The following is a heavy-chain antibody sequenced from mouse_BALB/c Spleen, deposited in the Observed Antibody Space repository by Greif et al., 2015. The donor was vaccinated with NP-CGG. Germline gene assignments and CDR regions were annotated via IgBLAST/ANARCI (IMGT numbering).Heavy chain of an antibody. D-gene: IGHD2-1*01. CDR2: ILPGSGST. Sequence: QVQLKESGAELMKPGASVKISCKATGYTFSSYWIEWVKQRPGHGLEWIGEILPGSGSTNYNEKFKGKATFTADTSSNTAYMQLSSLTSEDSAVYYCARGDYYGNYVVDYWGQGTTLTVSS. CDR3: ARGDYYGNYVVDY. CDR1: GYTFSSYW. V-gene: IGHV1-9*01. J-gene: IGHJ2*01.